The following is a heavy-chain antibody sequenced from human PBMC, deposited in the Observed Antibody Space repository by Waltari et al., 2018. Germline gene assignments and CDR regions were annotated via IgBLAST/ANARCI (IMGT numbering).Heavy chain of an antibody. CDR3: ARDGCSSTSCYSGARDY. CDR1: GYTFTSYY. V-gene: IGHV1-46*01. D-gene: IGHD2-2*01. Sequence: QVQLVQSGAEVKKPGASVKVSCKASGYTFTSYYMHWVRQAPGQGLEWMGIINPSGGSTSYAQKFQGRVTMTRDTSTSTVYMELSSLRSEDTAVYYCARDGCSSTSCYSGARDYWGQGTLVTVSS. CDR2: INPSGGST. J-gene: IGHJ4*02.